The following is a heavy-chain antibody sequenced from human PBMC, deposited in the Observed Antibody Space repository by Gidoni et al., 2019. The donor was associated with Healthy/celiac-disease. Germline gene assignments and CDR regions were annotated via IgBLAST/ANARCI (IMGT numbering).Heavy chain of an antibody. D-gene: IGHD4-17*01. CDR2: IYYSGST. V-gene: IGHV4-30-4*01. J-gene: IGHJ6*02. CDR1: GGSISSGDYY. Sequence: QVQLQESGPGLVKPSQTLSLTCTVSGGSISSGDYYWSWIRQPPGKGLEWIGYIYYSGSTYYNPSLKSRVTISVDTSKNQFSLKLSSVTAADTAVYYCARAVVTTVTTYYYYGMDVWGQGTTVTVSS. CDR3: ARAVVTTVTTYYYYGMDV.